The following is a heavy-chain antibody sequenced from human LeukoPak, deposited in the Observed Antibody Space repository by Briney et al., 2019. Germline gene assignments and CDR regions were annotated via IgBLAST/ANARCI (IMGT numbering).Heavy chain of an antibody. CDR2: ISYDGSNK. Sequence: TGGSLRLSCAASGFTFSSYGMHWVRQAPGKGLEWVAVISYDGSNKYYADSVKGRFTISRDNSKNTLYLQMDSLRAEDTAVYYCAKSRPNYYDSSGDDAFDIWGQGTMVTVSS. D-gene: IGHD3-22*01. CDR3: AKSRPNYYDSSGDDAFDI. V-gene: IGHV3-30*18. J-gene: IGHJ3*02. CDR1: GFTFSSYG.